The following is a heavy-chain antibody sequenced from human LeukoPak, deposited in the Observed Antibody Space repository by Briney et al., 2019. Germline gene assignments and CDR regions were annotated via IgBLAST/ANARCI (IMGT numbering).Heavy chain of an antibody. J-gene: IGHJ4*02. Sequence: PSETLSLTCTVSGGCIISYYWSWLLQHPGQRPERTVYIYYCRSTNYKPSLMSRVIISVDTSKNQFSLKLSSVTAADTAVYYCVRDSGHGDSWYLDYWGQGTLVTVSS. D-gene: IGHD3-22*01. V-gene: IGHV4-59*01. CDR1: GGCIISYY. CDR2: IYYCRST. CDR3: VRDSGHGDSWYLDY.